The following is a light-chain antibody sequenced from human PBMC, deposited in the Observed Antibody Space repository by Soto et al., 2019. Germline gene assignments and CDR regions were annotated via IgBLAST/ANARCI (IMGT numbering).Light chain of an antibody. Sequence: GDRVTITCQASQDIKNYLNWYQQKPGKALKLLIYDASNLHPGVPSRFRGSGSGTEFSFNMTSLQPEDVATYYCQQYDDLPITFGQGTRLEIK. V-gene: IGKV1-33*01. CDR1: QDIKNY. CDR2: DAS. J-gene: IGKJ5*01. CDR3: QQYDDLPIT.